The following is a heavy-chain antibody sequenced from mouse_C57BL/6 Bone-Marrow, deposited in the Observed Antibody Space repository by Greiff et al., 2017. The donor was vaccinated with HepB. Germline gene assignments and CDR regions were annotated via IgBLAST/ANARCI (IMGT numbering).Heavy chain of an antibody. J-gene: IGHJ3*01. D-gene: IGHD1-1*01. Sequence: VHLVESGAELMKPGASVKLSCKATGYTFTGYWIGWVKQRPGHGLEWIGEILPGSGSTNYNEKFKGKATFTADTSSNTAYMQLSSLTTEDSAIYYCARGHYYYYGPWFAYWGQGTLVTVSA. V-gene: IGHV1-9*01. CDR1: GYTFTGYW. CDR2: ILPGSGST. CDR3: ARGHYYYYGPWFAY.